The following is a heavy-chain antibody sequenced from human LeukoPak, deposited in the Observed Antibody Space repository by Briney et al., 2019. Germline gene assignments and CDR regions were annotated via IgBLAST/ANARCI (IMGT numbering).Heavy chain of an antibody. J-gene: IGHJ4*02. CDR2: IIPILGIA. CDR1: GGTFSSYT. D-gene: IGHD6-19*01. V-gene: IGHV1-69*02. Sequence: SVKVSCKASGGTFSSYTISWVRQAPGQGLEWMGRIIPILGIANYAQKFQGRVTITVDKSTSTAYMELSSLRSEDTAVYYCARAYSSGRGYYFDYWGQGTLVTVSS. CDR3: ARAYSSGRGYYFDY.